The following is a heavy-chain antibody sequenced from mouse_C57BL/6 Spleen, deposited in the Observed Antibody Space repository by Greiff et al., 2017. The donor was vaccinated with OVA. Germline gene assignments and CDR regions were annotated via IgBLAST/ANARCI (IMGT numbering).Heavy chain of an antibody. CDR2: IDPENGDT. CDR3: TALAGTSWFAY. V-gene: IGHV14-4*01. CDR1: GFNITDDY. D-gene: IGHD4-1*01. Sequence: VQLQQPGAELVRPGASVKLSCTASGFNITDDYMHWVKQRPEQGLEWIGWIDPENGDTEYASKFQGKATITADTSSNTAYLQLSSLSSEDTAVYYCTALAGTSWFAYWGQGTLVTVSA. J-gene: IGHJ3*01.